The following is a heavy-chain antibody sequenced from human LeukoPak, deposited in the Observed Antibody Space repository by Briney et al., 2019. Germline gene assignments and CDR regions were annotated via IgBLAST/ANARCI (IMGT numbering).Heavy chain of an antibody. CDR2: IYYSGST. Sequence: SETLSLTCTVSGGSISSFYWSWIRQPPGKGLEWIWYIYYSGSTNYNPSLKSRITISVDTSKNQFSLKLTSVPAADTAVYYCARSSSGRYANFDYWGQGTLVSVSS. D-gene: IGHD1-26*01. CDR3: ARSSSGRYANFDY. CDR1: GGSISSFY. J-gene: IGHJ4*02. V-gene: IGHV4-59*08.